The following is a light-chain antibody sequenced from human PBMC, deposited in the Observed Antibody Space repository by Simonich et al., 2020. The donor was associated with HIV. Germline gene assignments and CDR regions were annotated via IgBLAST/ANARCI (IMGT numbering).Light chain of an antibody. Sequence: QSALTQPASASGSPGQSVTISCTGTSSDVGGYNFVSWYQQHPGKAPKLMIYEVSQRPSGVPDRFSGSKSGNTASLTVSGLQAEDEADYYCSSYTSSSTLVFGGGTKLTVL. J-gene: IGLJ2*01. CDR1: SSDVGGYNF. V-gene: IGLV2-8*01. CDR3: SSYTSSSTLV. CDR2: EVS.